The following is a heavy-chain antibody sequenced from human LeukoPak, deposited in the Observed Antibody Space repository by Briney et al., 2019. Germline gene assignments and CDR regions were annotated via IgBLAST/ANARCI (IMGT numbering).Heavy chain of an antibody. CDR3: ARRRKHYYDSSGYYRGYFDY. D-gene: IGHD3-22*01. V-gene: IGHV3-20*04. CDR2: INWNGGST. CDR1: GFSFSDHW. J-gene: IGHJ4*02. Sequence: PGGSLRLSCVASGFSFSDHWMNWVRQAPGKGLEWVSGINWNGGSTGYADSVKGRFTISRDNAKNSLYLQMNSLRAEDTALYYCARRRKHYYDSSGYYRGYFDYWGQGTLVTVSS.